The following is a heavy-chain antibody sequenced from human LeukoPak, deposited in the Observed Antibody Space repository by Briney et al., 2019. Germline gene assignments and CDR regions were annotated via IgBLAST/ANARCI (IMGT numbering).Heavy chain of an antibody. D-gene: IGHD1-7*01. CDR3: ARGNYWSEFDH. V-gene: IGHV1-69*05. CDR1: GGTFSNYA. CDR2: IFPVFGTA. J-gene: IGHJ4*02. Sequence: SVKVSCKTSGGTFSNYAINWVRQAPGQGLEWMGGIFPVFGTANYAQKFQGRVTLTTDESTSTAYMDLTNLGSEDTAVYYCARGNYWSEFDHWGQGTLVTVSS.